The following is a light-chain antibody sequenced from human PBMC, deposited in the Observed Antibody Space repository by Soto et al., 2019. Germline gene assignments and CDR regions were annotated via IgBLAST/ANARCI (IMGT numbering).Light chain of an antibody. CDR1: SGQSSYA. Sequence: QSVLTQSPSASASLGASVKLTCTRSSGQSSYAIAWHQQQPEKGPRYLMKLSSDGSHSKGDGIPDRFSGSSSGAERYLTISSLQSEDEADYYCQTWDTGARVVFGGGTKLTVL. CDR2: LSSDGSH. J-gene: IGLJ2*01. CDR3: QTWDTGARVV. V-gene: IGLV4-69*01.